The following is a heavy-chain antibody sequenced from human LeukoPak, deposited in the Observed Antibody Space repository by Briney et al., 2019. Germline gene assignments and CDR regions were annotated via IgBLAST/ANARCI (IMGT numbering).Heavy chain of an antibody. CDR2: IYTSGST. CDR3: ASSDHCSSTSCYTNAFDI. V-gene: IGHV4-61*02. CDR1: GGSISSGSYY. J-gene: IGHJ3*02. D-gene: IGHD2-2*02. Sequence: SQTLSLSCTVSGGSISSGSYYWSWIRQPAGKGLEWIGRIYTSGSTNYNPSLKSRVTISVDTSKNQFSLKLSSVTAADTAVYYCASSDHCSSTSCYTNAFDIWGQGTMVTVSS.